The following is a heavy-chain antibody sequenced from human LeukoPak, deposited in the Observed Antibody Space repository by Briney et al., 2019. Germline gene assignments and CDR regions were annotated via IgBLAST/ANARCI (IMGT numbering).Heavy chain of an antibody. CDR3: ARVTLGQGYFDWFNDY. V-gene: IGHV3-11*01. Sequence: GGSLRLSCAASGFTFSDYYMSWIRQAPGKGLEWVSYISSSGSTIYYADSVKGRFTISRDNAKNSLYLQMNSLRAEDTAVYYCARVTLGQGYFDWFNDYWGQGTLVTVSS. J-gene: IGHJ4*02. D-gene: IGHD3-9*01. CDR2: ISSSGSTI. CDR1: GFTFSDYY.